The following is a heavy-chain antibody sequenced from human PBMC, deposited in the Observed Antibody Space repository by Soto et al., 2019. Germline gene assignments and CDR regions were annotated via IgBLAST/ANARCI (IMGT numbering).Heavy chain of an antibody. Sequence: QVQLVQSAAEVKKPGASVKVSCKASVYTFTSYDINWLRQATGPALEWMGWMNHNSGNTGYAQKFQGRVTMTRNNSISTACMELSSLRSEDKAVYYCARANTDGRSFDYWGQGTPVTVSS. V-gene: IGHV1-8*01. J-gene: IGHJ4*02. D-gene: IGHD5-18*01. CDR2: MNHNSGNT. CDR1: VYTFTSYD. CDR3: ARANTDGRSFDY.